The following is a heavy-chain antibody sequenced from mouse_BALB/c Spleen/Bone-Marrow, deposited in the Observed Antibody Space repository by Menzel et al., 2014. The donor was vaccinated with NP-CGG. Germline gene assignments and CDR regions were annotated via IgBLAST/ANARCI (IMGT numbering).Heavy chain of an antibody. CDR1: GYTFTSYW. Sequence: VQGVESGAELAKPGASVKPSCKASGYTFTSYWMHWVKQRPGQGLEWIGEINPSNGRADYNEKFRSKATLTVDRSSSTAYMQLSSLTSEDSAVYYCARAGGYDGFAYWGQGTLVTVSA. J-gene: IGHJ3*01. CDR3: ARAGGYDGFAY. V-gene: IGHV1S81*02. D-gene: IGHD2-2*01. CDR2: INPSNGRA.